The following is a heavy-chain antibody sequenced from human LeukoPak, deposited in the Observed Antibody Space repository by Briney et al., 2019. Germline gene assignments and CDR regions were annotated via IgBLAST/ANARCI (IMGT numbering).Heavy chain of an antibody. CDR1: GYTFTGYY. D-gene: IGHD3-22*01. CDR3: ARAHDSSGYYYDPFFDY. J-gene: IGHJ4*02. V-gene: IGHV1-2*02. CDR2: INPNSGGT. Sequence: ASVKVPCKASGYTFTGYYMHWVRLAPGQGLEWMGWINPNSGGTNYAQKFQGRVTMTRDTSISTAYMELSRLRSDDTAVYYCARAHDSSGYYYDPFFDYWGQGTLVTVSS.